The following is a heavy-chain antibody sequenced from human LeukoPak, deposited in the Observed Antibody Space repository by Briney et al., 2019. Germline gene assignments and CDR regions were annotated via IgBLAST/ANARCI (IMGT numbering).Heavy chain of an antibody. CDR3: ARGGGLTGYYKGLDY. J-gene: IGHJ4*02. Sequence: PGGSLRLSCAASGFTFSSYEMNWVRQAPGKGLEWVSYISSSGSTIYYADSVKGRFTISRDNAKNSLYLQMNSLRAEDTAVYYCARGGGLTGYYKGLDYWGQGTLVTVSS. V-gene: IGHV3-48*03. D-gene: IGHD3-9*01. CDR1: GFTFSSYE. CDR2: ISSSGSTI.